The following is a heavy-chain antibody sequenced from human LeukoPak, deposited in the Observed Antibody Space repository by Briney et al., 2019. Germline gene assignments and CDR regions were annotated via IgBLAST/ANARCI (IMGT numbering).Heavy chain of an antibody. J-gene: IGHJ4*02. V-gene: IGHV3-23*01. Sequence: GGSLRLSCAASGFTFSSYAMSWVRQAPGKGLEWVSAISGSGGSTYYADSVKGRFTISRDNSKNTLYLQMNSLTAEDTATYYCAKSGCNGHDRPHWGLGTLVTVSS. D-gene: IGHD1-1*01. CDR1: GFTFSSYA. CDR2: ISGSGGST. CDR3: AKSGCNGHDRPH.